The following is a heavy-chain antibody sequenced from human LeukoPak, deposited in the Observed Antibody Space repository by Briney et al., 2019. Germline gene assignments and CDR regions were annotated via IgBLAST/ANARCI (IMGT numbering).Heavy chain of an antibody. V-gene: IGHV3-21*01. CDR1: GFPLHCHR. CDR2: ISSSSSYI. D-gene: IGHD6-13*01. Sequence: GGAPGLSRAGPGFPLHCHRKKRVPPGPGEGLGWVSSISSSSSYIYYADSVKGRFTISRDNAKNSLYLQMNSLRAEDTAVYYCARDPAIAAAGIDWGQGTLVTVSS. J-gene: IGHJ4*02. CDR3: ARDPAIAAAGID.